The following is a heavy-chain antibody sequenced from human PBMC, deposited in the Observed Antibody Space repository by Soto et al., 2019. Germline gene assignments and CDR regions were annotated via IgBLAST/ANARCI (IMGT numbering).Heavy chain of an antibody. V-gene: IGHV4-34*01. CDR3: ARGLTGINWNYDGGQAFDI. D-gene: IGHD1-7*01. CDR2: INHSGST. Sequence: SETLSLTCAVYGGSFSGYYWSWIRQPPGKGLEWIGEINHSGSTNYNPSLKSRVTISVDTSKNQFSLKLSSVTAADTAVYYCARGLTGINWNYDGGQAFDIWGQGTMVTVSS. J-gene: IGHJ3*02. CDR1: GGSFSGYY.